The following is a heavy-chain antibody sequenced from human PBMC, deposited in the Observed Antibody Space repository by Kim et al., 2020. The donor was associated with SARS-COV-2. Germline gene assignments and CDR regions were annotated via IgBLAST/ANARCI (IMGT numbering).Heavy chain of an antibody. V-gene: IGHV4-34*01. CDR1: GGSFSGYY. D-gene: IGHD2-15*01. J-gene: IGHJ5*02. Sequence: SETLSLTCAVYGGSFSGYYWSWIRQPPGKGLEWIGEINHSGSTNYNPSLKSRVTISVDTSKNQFSLKLSSVTAADTAVYYCARSHSRGYCSGGSCHNWFDPWGQGTLVTVSS. CDR3: ARSHSRGYCSGGSCHNWFDP. CDR2: INHSGST.